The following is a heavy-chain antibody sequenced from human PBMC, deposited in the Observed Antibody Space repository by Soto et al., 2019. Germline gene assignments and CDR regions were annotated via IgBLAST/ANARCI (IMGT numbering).Heavy chain of an antibody. CDR1: GSTFDDYA. Sequence: EVQLVESAGGLVQPGRSLRLSCAASGSTFDDYAMHWVRQAPGKGLEWVSGISWNSGSIGYADSVKGRFTISRDNAKNSLYLQMNSLRAEDTALYYCAKGLLGYCRSSSCPNWYFDLWGRGTLVTVSS. CDR2: ISWNSGSI. D-gene: IGHD2-2*01. V-gene: IGHV3-9*01. J-gene: IGHJ2*01. CDR3: AKGLLGYCRSSSCPNWYFDL.